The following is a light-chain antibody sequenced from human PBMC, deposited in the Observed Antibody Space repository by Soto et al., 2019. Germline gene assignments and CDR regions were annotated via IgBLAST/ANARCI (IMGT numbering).Light chain of an antibody. CDR1: SSNIGAGYD. CDR2: GNT. J-gene: IGLJ1*01. V-gene: IGLV1-40*01. Sequence: QSVLTQPPSVSGAPGQRVTISCTGSSSNIGAGYDVSWYQQLPGTAPKFLIYGNTDRPSGVPDRFSGSKSGTSASLAITGLQAEDEADYYCQSYDSSLSGDVFGTGTQLTVL. CDR3: QSYDSSLSGDV.